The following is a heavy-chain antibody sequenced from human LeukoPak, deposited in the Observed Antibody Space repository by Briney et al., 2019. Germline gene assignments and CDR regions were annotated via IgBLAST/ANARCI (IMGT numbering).Heavy chain of an antibody. D-gene: IGHD1-26*01. CDR3: AKRGSGSYFFDY. V-gene: IGHV3-30*18. Sequence: GGSLRLSCAASGFTFSSYGMHWVRQAPGKGLEWVAVISYDGSNKYYADSVKDRFTISRDNSKNTLYLQMNSLRAEDTAVYYCAKRGSGSYFFDYWGQGTLVTVSS. J-gene: IGHJ4*02. CDR2: ISYDGSNK. CDR1: GFTFSSYG.